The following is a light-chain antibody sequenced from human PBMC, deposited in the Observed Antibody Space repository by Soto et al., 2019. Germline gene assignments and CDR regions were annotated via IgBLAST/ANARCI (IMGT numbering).Light chain of an antibody. J-gene: IGLJ6*01. CDR1: SSDIGAYNF. Sequence: QSVLTQPASVSGSPGQSITISCTGTSSDIGAYNFVSWYLQRPGKAPKLMLYDVNIRPSGVSNRFSGSKSGNTASLTISGLQPQDQGAKHFPSSTPIRTGFG. V-gene: IGLV2-14*03. CDR2: DVN. CDR3: PSSTPIRTG.